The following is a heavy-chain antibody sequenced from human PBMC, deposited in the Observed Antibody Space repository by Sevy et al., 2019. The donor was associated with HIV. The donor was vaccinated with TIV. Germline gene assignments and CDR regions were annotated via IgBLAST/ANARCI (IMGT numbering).Heavy chain of an antibody. Sequence: GGSLRLSCEGSGFIFNSYWMSWVRQAPGKGLEWVANIKEDGSEENYVDSVKGRFTISRDNAKNSVYLEMNSLMVEDTAVYFCASEYSFAAFFDYWGQGTRVTVSS. J-gene: IGHJ4*02. CDR3: ASEYSFAAFFDY. CDR1: GFIFNSYW. V-gene: IGHV3-7*01. CDR2: IKEDGSEE. D-gene: IGHD5-12*01.